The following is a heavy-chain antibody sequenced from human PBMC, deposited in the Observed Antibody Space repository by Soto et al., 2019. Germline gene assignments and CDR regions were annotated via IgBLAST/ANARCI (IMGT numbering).Heavy chain of an antibody. J-gene: IGHJ6*02. V-gene: IGHV4-30-4*08. D-gene: IGHD5-18*01. CDR3: ARALIQLWPHYYYGMDV. CDR1: GGSISSGDYY. CDR2: IYYSETT. Sequence: TLSLTCTVSGGSISSGDYYWSWIRQPPGKGLDWIGHIYYSETTYYNPSLRRRVTMSLDTSKNQFSLKVSSVTAADPAVYYCARALIQLWPHYYYGMDVWGQGTPVTVSS.